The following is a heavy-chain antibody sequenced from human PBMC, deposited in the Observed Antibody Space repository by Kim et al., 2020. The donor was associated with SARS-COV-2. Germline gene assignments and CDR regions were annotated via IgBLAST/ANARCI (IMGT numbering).Heavy chain of an antibody. CDR3: ARRSRGDGAPGY. D-gene: IGHD3-16*01. V-gene: IGHV4-39*01. Sequence: YSNTSLKGRVTISVDTSKKQLSLKLTSVTAADTAVYYCARRSRGDGAPGYWGQGTLVTVSS. J-gene: IGHJ4*02.